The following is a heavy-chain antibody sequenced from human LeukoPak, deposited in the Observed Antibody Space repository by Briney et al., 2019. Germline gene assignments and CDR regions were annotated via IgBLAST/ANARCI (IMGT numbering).Heavy chain of an antibody. CDR3: ARAPYAIFGAMDV. Sequence: HPGGSLRLSCAASGFTFSSYEMNWVRQAPGKGLEWVSYISSSGSTIYYADSVKGRFTISRDNAKNSLYLQIDSLGAEDTAVYYCARAPYAIFGAMDVWGKGTTVTVSS. J-gene: IGHJ6*03. CDR2: ISSSGSTI. D-gene: IGHD3-3*01. CDR1: GFTFSSYE. V-gene: IGHV3-48*03.